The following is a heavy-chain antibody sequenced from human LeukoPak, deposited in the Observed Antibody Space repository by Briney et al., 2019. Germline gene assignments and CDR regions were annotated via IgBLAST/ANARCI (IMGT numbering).Heavy chain of an antibody. J-gene: IGHJ4*02. CDR1: GGTFSSYA. V-gene: IGHV1-69*01. CDR2: IIPIFGTA. Sequence: GSSVKVSCKASGGTFSSYAISWVRQAPGQGLEWMGGIIPIFGTANYAQKFQGRVTITADESTSTAYMELSSLRFEDTAVYYCARGYCSGGSCYHAVDYWGQGTLVTVSS. CDR3: ARGYCSGGSCYHAVDY. D-gene: IGHD2-15*01.